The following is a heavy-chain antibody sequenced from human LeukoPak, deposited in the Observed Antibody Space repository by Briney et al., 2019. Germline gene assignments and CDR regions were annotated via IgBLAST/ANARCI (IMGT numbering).Heavy chain of an antibody. D-gene: IGHD6-19*01. CDR3: ARGPQWRGDYYYIDV. CDR2: MNPNSGNT. Sequence: GASVKVSCKASGYTFTNFDIKWVRQATGQGLECMGWMNPNSGNTGYAQKFQGRVTMTMNTSITTAYMELSSLISEDTAVYYCARGPQWRGDYYYIDVWGRGTTVTVSS. V-gene: IGHV1-8*01. CDR1: GYTFTNFD. J-gene: IGHJ6*03.